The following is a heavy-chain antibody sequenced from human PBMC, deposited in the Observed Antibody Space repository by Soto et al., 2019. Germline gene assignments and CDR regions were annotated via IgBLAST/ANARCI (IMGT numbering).Heavy chain of an antibody. J-gene: IGHJ4*02. CDR1: GGSISSGGYY. CDR2: IYYSGST. D-gene: IGHD2-15*01. Sequence: QVQLQESGPGLVKPSQTLSLTCTVSGGSISSGGYYWNWIRQHPGKGLEWIGYIYYSGSTYYSPSLKSRVTISIDTSKNQFSLKLSSVTAADTAVYYCARSSGDGYFDYWGQGTLVTVSS. CDR3: ARSSGDGYFDY. V-gene: IGHV4-31*03.